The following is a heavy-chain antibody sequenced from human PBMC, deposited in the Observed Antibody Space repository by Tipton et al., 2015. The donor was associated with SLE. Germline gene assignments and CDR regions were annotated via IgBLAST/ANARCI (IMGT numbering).Heavy chain of an antibody. Sequence: TLSLTCTVSGGTFTTYYWTWIRQPPGKGLEWIGYIHYTGRTTYNPSLESRLTMSIDTSKNQFSLTLSSVTAADTAVYYCARESRGAAVGMDFWGQGTTVTVSS. CDR1: GGTFTTYY. V-gene: IGHV4-59*01. CDR2: IHYTGRT. J-gene: IGHJ6*02. D-gene: IGHD6-13*01. CDR3: ARESRGAAVGMDF.